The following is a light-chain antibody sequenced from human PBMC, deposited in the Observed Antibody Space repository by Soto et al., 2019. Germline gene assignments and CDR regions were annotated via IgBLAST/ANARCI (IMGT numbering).Light chain of an antibody. CDR1: QSVSNNY. J-gene: IGKJ5*01. CDR2: GAS. V-gene: IGKV3D-20*02. CDR3: QQRSNWPIT. Sequence: EIVLTQSPGTLSLSPGERATLSCMASQSVSNNYLAWYQQKPGQAPRLLIYGASTRATGIPARFSGSGSGTDFTLTISSLEPEDFVVYYCQQRSNWPITFGQGTRLEIK.